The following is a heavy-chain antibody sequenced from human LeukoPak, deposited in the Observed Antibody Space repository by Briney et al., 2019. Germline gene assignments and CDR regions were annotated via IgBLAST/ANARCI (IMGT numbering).Heavy chain of an antibody. CDR3: ARGCRYYCGSGSYYNVNYYYYMDV. Sequence: PSETLSLTCAVYGGSFSGYYWSWIRQPPGKGLEWIGEINHSGSTNYNPSLKSRVTISVDTSKNQFSLKLSSVTAADTAVYYCARGCRYYCGSGSYYNVNYYYYMDVWGKGTTVTASS. CDR1: GGSFSGYY. D-gene: IGHD3-10*01. J-gene: IGHJ6*03. V-gene: IGHV4-34*01. CDR2: INHSGST.